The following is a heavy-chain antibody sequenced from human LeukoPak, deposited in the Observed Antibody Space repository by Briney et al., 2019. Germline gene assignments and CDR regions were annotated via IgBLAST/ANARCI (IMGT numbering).Heavy chain of an antibody. CDR2: ISGSGGGST. J-gene: IGHJ4*02. D-gene: IGHD4-17*01. CDR3: AKSPDDYGDFFDY. CDR1: GFTFSTYG. V-gene: IGHV3-23*01. Sequence: GGSLRLSCAASGFTFSTYGMSWVRQAPGKGLEWVSAISGSGGGSTYYADSVKGRFTISRDNSKNTLYLQMNSLRAEDTAVYYCAKSPDDYGDFFDYWGQGTLVTVSS.